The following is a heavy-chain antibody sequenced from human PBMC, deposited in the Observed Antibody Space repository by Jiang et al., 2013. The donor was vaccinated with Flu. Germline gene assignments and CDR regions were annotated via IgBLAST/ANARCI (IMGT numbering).Heavy chain of an antibody. CDR2: MNPNSGAT. CDR1: GYTFTSYD. D-gene: IGHD3-10*01. Sequence: QLVESGADVKKPGASVKVSCKASGYTFTSYDIHWVRQATGQGLEWMGWMNPNSGATGYAQMFQGRVTMTRATSISTAYMEVSSLRSEDTAFYYCARGRRGPAPLYFDYFGQGTLVTVSS. V-gene: IGHV1-8*01. CDR3: ARGRRGPAPLYFDY. J-gene: IGHJ4*02.